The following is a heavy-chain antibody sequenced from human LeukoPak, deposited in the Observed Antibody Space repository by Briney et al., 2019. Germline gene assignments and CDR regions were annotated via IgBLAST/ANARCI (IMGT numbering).Heavy chain of an antibody. CDR3: AKAVSGSYSFDY. CDR1: GFTFSSYA. CDR2: VSGSGGST. D-gene: IGHD1-26*01. Sequence: PGGSLRLCCAASGFTFSSYAMSWVRQAPGRGLEWVSGVSGSGGSTYYADSVKGRFTISRDDSKNTLYLQMNSLRGEDTAVYYCAKAVSGSYSFDYWGQGTLVTVSS. V-gene: IGHV3-23*01. J-gene: IGHJ4*02.